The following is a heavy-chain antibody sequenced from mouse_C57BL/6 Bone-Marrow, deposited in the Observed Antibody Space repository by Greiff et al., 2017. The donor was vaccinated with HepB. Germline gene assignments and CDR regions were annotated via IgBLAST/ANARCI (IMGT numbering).Heavy chain of an antibody. Sequence: QVQLQQSGAELVRPGASVKLSCKASGYTFTDYYINWVKQRPGQGLEWIARIYPGSGNTYYNEKFKSKATLTVDKPSSTAYMQLSSLTSEDSAVYYCARPVVGGDFDYWGQGTTLTVSS. D-gene: IGHD1-1*01. J-gene: IGHJ2*01. V-gene: IGHV1-76*01. CDR3: ARPVVGGDFDY. CDR1: GYTFTDYY. CDR2: IYPGSGNT.